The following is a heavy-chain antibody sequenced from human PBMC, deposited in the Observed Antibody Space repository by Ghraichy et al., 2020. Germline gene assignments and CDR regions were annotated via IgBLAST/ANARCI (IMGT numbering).Heavy chain of an antibody. Sequence: ETLSLTCTVSGGSISTNNNYWVWIRQPPGKGLEWIGFMYYSGNTYYNPSLKSRVTISVDTSKNQFSLKLSSVTAADTAVYYCARRSGEQQLDGPDHYYYGLDVWGQGTTVTVSS. CDR1: GGSISTNNNY. V-gene: IGHV4-39*01. CDR3: ARRSGEQQLDGPDHYYYGLDV. D-gene: IGHD6-13*01. CDR2: MYYSGNT. J-gene: IGHJ6*02.